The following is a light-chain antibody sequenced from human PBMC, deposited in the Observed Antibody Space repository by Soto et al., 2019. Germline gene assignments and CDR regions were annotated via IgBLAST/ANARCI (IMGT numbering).Light chain of an antibody. Sequence: DIQMTQSPSTLSASVGDRVTITCRASQSISGWLAWYQQRPGEAPKLLIYDASSLESGVPSRFSGSGSGTEFTLTIGGLQPDDFATYYCQQYSGYSLFTFGPGTIVDIK. CDR2: DAS. J-gene: IGKJ3*01. CDR3: QQYSGYSLFT. CDR1: QSISGW. V-gene: IGKV1-5*01.